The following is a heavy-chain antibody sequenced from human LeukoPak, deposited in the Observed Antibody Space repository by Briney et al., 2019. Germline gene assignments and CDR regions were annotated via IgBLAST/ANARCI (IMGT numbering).Heavy chain of an antibody. CDR2: INPNSGGT. Sequence: ASVKVSCKASGYTFTGYYMHWVRQAPGQGLEWMGWINPNSGGTNYAQKSQGRVTMTRDTSISTAYMELSRLRSDDTAVYYCARVYDILTGYHENWFDPWGQGTLVTVSS. CDR1: GYTFTGYY. CDR3: ARVYDILTGYHENWFDP. J-gene: IGHJ5*02. V-gene: IGHV1-2*02. D-gene: IGHD3-9*01.